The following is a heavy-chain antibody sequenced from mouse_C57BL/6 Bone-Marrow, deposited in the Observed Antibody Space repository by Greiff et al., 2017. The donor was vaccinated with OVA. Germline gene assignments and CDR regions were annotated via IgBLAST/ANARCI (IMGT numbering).Heavy chain of an antibody. CDR3: AREGFDY. Sequence: QVQLQQPGAELVRPGTSVKLSCKASGYTFTSYWMHWVKQRPGQGLEWIGVIDPSDSYTNYNQKFKGKATLTVDTSSSTAYMQLSSLTSEDSVVYYCAREGFDYWGQGTTLTVSS. J-gene: IGHJ2*01. CDR1: GYTFTSYW. CDR2: IDPSDSYT. V-gene: IGHV1-59*01.